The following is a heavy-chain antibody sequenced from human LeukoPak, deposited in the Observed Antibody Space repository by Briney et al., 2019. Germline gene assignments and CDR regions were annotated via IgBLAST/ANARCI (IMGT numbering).Heavy chain of an antibody. CDR1: GFTFTSYS. V-gene: IGHV3-23*01. CDR2: ISGGGGST. CDR3: AKGGKWDVTPFDY. D-gene: IGHD1-26*01. J-gene: IGHJ4*02. Sequence: GGSLRLSCAASGFTFTSYSMNWVRQAPGKGLEWVSTISGGGGSTYYADSVKGRFTISRDNSKNTLYLQVNSLRAEDTAVYYCAKGGKWDVTPFDYWGQGTLVTVTS.